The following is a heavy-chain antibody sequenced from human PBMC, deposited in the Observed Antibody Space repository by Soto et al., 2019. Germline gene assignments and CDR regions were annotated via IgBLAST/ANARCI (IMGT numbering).Heavy chain of an antibody. D-gene: IGHD2-8*01. CDR2: TSDDGDIQ. CDR3: ARSRNGAVPDSINF. V-gene: IGHV3-30-3*01. Sequence: QVLLVESGGGVAQPGRSLRLSCAASGFDFRSYAMHWVRQSPGKGPEWVAITSDDGDIQYYADSVKGRFTVSRDNSNNTLYLSMTSLRLDDTAVFYCARSRNGAVPDSINFWGQGTLVTVSS. J-gene: IGHJ4*02. CDR1: GFDFRSYA.